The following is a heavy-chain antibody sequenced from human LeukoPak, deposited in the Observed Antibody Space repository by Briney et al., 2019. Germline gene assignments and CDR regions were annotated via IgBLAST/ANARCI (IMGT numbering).Heavy chain of an antibody. CDR1: GFTFSSYA. D-gene: IGHD4-17*01. Sequence: GRSLRLSCAASGFTFSSYAMHWVRQAPGKGLEWVAVISYDGSNKYYADSVKGRFTISRDNSKNTLYLQMNSLRAEDTAVYYCATYGVHDAFDIWGQGTMVTVSS. J-gene: IGHJ3*02. CDR2: ISYDGSNK. CDR3: ATYGVHDAFDI. V-gene: IGHV3-30-3*01.